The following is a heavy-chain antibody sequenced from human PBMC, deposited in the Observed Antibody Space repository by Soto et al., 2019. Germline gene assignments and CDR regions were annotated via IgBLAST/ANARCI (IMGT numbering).Heavy chain of an antibody. J-gene: IGHJ4*02. CDR2: INHSGRT. Sequence: PSETLSLTCAVSGGSFSGYYWTWIRQPPGTGLEWIGEINHSGRTNYNPSLKSRVTISVDTSKNHFSLKLTSVTAADTAVYYCARDKITGLFDYWGQGTLVTVSS. D-gene: IGHD2-8*02. CDR3: ARDKITGLFDY. V-gene: IGHV4-34*01. CDR1: GGSFSGYY.